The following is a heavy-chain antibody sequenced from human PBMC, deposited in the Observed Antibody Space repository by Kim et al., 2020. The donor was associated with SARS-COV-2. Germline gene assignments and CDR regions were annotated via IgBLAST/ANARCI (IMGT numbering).Heavy chain of an antibody. V-gene: IGHV3-30*18. J-gene: IGHJ5*02. CDR2: ISYDGSNK. D-gene: IGHD6-19*01. CDR3: AKGGWYVRDWFDP. CDR1: GFTFSSYG. Sequence: GGSLRLSCAASGFTFSSYGMHWVRQAPGKGLEWVAVISYDGSNKYYADSVKGRFTISRDNSKNTLYLQMNSLRAEDTAVYYCAKGGWYVRDWFDPWGQGTLVTVSS.